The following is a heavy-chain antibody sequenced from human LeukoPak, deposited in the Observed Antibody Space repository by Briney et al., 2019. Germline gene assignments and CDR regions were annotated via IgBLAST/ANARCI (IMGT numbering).Heavy chain of an antibody. CDR3: AREYSSSSGRTFDY. Sequence: XSYYWNWIRXPAGKGLEWIGRISTTGSTNYNPSLKSRLTMSVDTSKNQFSLRLSSVSAADTAVYYCAREYSSSSGRTFDYWGQGTLVTVSS. V-gene: IGHV4-4*07. CDR2: ISTTGST. J-gene: IGHJ4*02. CDR1: XSYY. D-gene: IGHD6-6*01.